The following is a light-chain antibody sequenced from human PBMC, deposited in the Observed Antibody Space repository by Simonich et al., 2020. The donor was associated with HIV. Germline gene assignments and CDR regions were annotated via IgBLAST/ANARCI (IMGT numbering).Light chain of an antibody. CDR3: QQYGSSPGT. Sequence: DIVMTQSPDSLAVSLGERATINCKSSQSVLYSSNNKNYLDWYQQKPGQPPKLLMYCASTRESGVPDRFSVSGSGTDFTLTISRLEPEDFAVYYCQQYGSSPGTFGQGTKVEIK. CDR2: CAS. J-gene: IGKJ1*01. V-gene: IGKV4-1*01. CDR1: QSVLYSSNNKNY.